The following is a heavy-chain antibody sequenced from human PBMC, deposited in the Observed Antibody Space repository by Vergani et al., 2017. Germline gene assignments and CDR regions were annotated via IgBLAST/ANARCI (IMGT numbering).Heavy chain of an antibody. Sequence: EVQLVESGGGLVQPGRSLRLSCAASGFTFDDYAMHWVRQAPGKGLEWVSVISWNSGSIGYADSVKGRFTISRDNAKNSLYLQMNSLRAEDTALYYCAKGVGSGWSDAFDIWGQGTMVTVSS. D-gene: IGHD6-19*01. V-gene: IGHV3-9*01. CDR2: ISWNSGSI. J-gene: IGHJ3*02. CDR1: GFTFDDYA. CDR3: AKGVGSGWSDAFDI.